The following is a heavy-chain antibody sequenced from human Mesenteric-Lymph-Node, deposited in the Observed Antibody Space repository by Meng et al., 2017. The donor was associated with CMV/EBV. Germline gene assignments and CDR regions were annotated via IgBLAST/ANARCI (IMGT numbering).Heavy chain of an antibody. J-gene: IGHJ4*02. CDR2: IYGTGIT. Sequence: GSGPGLLKPSENLLSTGIVFGVSVASGAYHWSWIRQSPGKGLEWIGYIYGTGITIYNPSLKRRVTILLETSKNQFSLKLNSVTTADTAVYYCAKSRSSTPGIVDDWGQGTLVTVSS. CDR1: GVSVASGAYH. CDR3: AKSRSSTPGIVDD. V-gene: IGHV4-61*08. D-gene: IGHD2/OR15-2a*01.